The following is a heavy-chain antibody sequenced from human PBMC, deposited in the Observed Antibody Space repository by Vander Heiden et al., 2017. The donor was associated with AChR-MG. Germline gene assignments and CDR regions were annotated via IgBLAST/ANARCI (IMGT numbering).Heavy chain of an antibody. CDR3: AKVADYYYYGMDV. J-gene: IGHJ6*02. CDR1: AFAFSTFA. V-gene: IGHV3-23*01. CDR2: ISSSGGST. Sequence: EVQLLESGGGLVQPGGSLRLSCAASAFAFSTFAMGWVRQAPGKGLEWVSSISSSGGSTYYAASVKGRFTISRDNSKNTVYLQMNSLRAEDTALYYCAKVADYYYYGMDVWGQGTTVTVSS.